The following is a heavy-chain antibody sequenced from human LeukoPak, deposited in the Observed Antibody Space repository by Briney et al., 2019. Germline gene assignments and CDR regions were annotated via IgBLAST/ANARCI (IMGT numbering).Heavy chain of an antibody. CDR1: GFTFSDYY. V-gene: IGHV3-11*03. CDR3: ARSGSSAVVVPAATLVDY. J-gene: IGHJ4*02. Sequence: PGGSLRLSCAASGFTFSDYYMSWIRQAPGKGLEWVSYISSSSSYTNYADSVKGRFTISRDNAKNSLYLQMNSLRAEDTAMYYCARSGSSAVVVPAATLVDYWGQGTLVTVSS. CDR2: ISSSSSYT. D-gene: IGHD2-2*01.